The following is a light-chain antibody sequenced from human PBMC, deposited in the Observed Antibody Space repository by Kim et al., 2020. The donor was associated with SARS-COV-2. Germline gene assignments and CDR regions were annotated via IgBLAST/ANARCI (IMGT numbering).Light chain of an antibody. CDR3: QQRYNWPLT. CDR1: QSVGNS. CDR2: ETS. V-gene: IGKV3-11*01. J-gene: IGKJ4*01. Sequence: EIVLTQSPATLSSSPGERATLSCRASQSVGNSLAWFQQKPGQAPRLLIFETSNRATGIPARFSGSGSGTAFTLTISSLEPEDFAVYYCQQRYNWPLTFGGGTKVDIK.